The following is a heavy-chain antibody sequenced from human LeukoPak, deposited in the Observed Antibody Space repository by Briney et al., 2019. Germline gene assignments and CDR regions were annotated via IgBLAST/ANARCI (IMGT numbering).Heavy chain of an antibody. J-gene: IGHJ4*02. D-gene: IGHD2-21*02. CDR3: ARGTYCGGDCYKVAIFDY. V-gene: IGHV3-21*01. CDR1: GFTFSSYA. CDR2: ISSSSSYI. Sequence: GGSLRLSCAASGFTFSSYAMSWVRQAPGKGLEWVSSISSSSSYIYYADSVKGRFTISRDNAKNSLYLQMNSLRAEDTAVYYCARGTYCGGDCYKVAIFDYWGQGTLVTVSS.